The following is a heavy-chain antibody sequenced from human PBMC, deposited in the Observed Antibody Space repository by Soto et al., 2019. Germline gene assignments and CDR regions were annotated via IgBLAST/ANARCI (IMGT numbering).Heavy chain of an antibody. CDR1: GFAFSGSA. J-gene: IGHJ4*03. CDR3: SRQGRGQGLDSFDKSGSSPPIDF. CDR2: IRSKANSYAT. Sequence: EVQLVESGGGLVQPGGSLKLSCAASGFAFSGSAMHWVRQASGKGLEWVGRIRSKANSYATTYAASVEGRFTISRDDSEDTAYLQINSLKTEDTDVYYCSRQGRGQGLDSFDKSGSSPPIDFWGHGTLVTVSS. D-gene: IGHD3-22*01. V-gene: IGHV3-73*02.